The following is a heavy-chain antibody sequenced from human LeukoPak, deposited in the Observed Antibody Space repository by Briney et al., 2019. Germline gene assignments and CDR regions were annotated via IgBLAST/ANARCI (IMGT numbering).Heavy chain of an antibody. CDR1: GFTFSNYG. D-gene: IGHD3-10*01. CDR3: ARVNGEPLDY. CDR2: ISYDGSKK. V-gene: IGHV3-30*03. J-gene: IGHJ4*02. Sequence: GGSLRLSCAASGFTFSNYGMHWVRQAPGKGLEWVAVISYDGSKKYYADSAKGRFTISRDNSKNTLYLQMNSLRAEDTAVYYCARVNGEPLDYWGQGTLVTVST.